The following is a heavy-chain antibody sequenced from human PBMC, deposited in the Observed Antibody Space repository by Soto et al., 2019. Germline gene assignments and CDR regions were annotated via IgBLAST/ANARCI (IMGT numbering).Heavy chain of an antibody. V-gene: IGHV5-51*01. Sequence: GESLKISCKGSGYSFTSYWIGWVRQMPGKGLEWMGIIYPGDSDTRYSPSFQGQVTISADKSISTAYLQWSSLKASDTAMYYCARHREEWELLARDYYYGMDVWGQGTTVTVSS. CDR2: IYPGDSDT. CDR3: ARHREEWELLARDYYYGMDV. D-gene: IGHD1-26*01. CDR1: GYSFTSYW. J-gene: IGHJ6*02.